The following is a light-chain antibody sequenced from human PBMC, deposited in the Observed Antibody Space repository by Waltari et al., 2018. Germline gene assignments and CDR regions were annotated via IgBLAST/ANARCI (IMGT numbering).Light chain of an antibody. V-gene: IGKV3-15*01. Sequence: EIVMTQSPAILSVSPGERATLSCRAGQGVTNNLAWYQQKPGQAPRLLIYGASARATRVPARFSGSGSGTDFTLTISSLQSEDFAVYFCQQYDAWPRAFGQGTRVEI. CDR2: GAS. J-gene: IGKJ1*01. CDR1: QGVTNN. CDR3: QQYDAWPRA.